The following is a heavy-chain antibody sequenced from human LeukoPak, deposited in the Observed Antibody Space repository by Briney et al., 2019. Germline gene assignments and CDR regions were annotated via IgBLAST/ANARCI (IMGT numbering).Heavy chain of an antibody. V-gene: IGHV3-23*01. J-gene: IGHJ6*02. Sequence: PGGSLRLSCAASGFTFSSYAMSWVRQAPGKGLEWVSAISGSGGSTYYADSVKGRFTISRDNSKNTLYLQMNSLRAEDTAVYYCAIFPGGLLVSDYGMDVWGQGTTVTVSS. CDR3: AIFPGGLLVSDYGMDV. CDR1: GFTFSSYA. CDR2: ISGSGGST. D-gene: IGHD3-10*01.